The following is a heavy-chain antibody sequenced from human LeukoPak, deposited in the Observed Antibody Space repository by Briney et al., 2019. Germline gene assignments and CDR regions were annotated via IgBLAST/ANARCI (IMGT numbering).Heavy chain of an antibody. Sequence: GGSLRLSCAASGFTFSDYYMSWIRQAPGKGLEWVSYISSGSSYTNYADSVKGRFTISRDNAKNSLYLQMNSLRAEDTAVYYCARGLRPGVVVPAAYYYYYGMDVWGQGTTVTVSS. CDR1: GFTFSDYY. D-gene: IGHD2-2*01. J-gene: IGHJ6*02. CDR3: ARGLRPGVVVPAAYYYYYGMDV. V-gene: IGHV3-11*05. CDR2: ISSGSSYT.